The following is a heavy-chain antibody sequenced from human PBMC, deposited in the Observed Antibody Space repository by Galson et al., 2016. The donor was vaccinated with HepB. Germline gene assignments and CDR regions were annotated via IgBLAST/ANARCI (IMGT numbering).Heavy chain of an antibody. CDR3: AREPHDFGDYGVDY. Sequence: SLRLSCAASGFSFSTHSMDWVRQAPGKGLEWVSYISSSSSYISYADSVKGRFTISRDNAKNSLYLQLNSLRAEDTAVYYCAREPHDFGDYGVDYWGRGTLVTVSS. V-gene: IGHV3-21*01. D-gene: IGHD4-17*01. CDR1: GFSFSTHS. J-gene: IGHJ4*02. CDR2: ISSSSSYI.